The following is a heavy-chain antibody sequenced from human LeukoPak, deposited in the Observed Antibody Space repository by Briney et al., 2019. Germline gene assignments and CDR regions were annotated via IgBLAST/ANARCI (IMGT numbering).Heavy chain of an antibody. CDR2: INSDKSST. CDR1: GFTLSSYW. J-gene: IGHJ4*02. V-gene: IGHV3-74*01. CDR3: ARAGSSGWYDY. D-gene: IGHD6-19*01. Sequence: GGSLRLSCAASGFTLSSYWMHWVRHAPGKGLVWVSRINSDKSSTSYVDSVKGRFTISRDNSKNTLYLQMNSLRAEDTAVYYCARAGSSGWYDYWGQGSLVTVSS.